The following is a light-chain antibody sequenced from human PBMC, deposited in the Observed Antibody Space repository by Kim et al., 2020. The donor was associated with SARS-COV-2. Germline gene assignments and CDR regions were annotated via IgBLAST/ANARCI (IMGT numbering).Light chain of an antibody. Sequence: QRFPISCTGSSPNTGAGDVVHWYQQLPGTAPKLLIYGNSNRPSGVPDRFSGSKSGTSASLAITGLQAEDEADYYCQSYDSSLSGSVFGGGTQLTVL. CDR2: GNS. V-gene: IGLV1-40*01. CDR3: QSYDSSLSGSV. J-gene: IGLJ2*01. CDR1: SPNTGAGDV.